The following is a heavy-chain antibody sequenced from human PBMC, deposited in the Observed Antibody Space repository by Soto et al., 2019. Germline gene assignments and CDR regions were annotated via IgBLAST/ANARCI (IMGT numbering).Heavy chain of an antibody. D-gene: IGHD6-6*01. CDR1: RGSISSCY. Sequence: TSETPSLTCTVSRGSISSCYWSWIRPPPGKGLEWIGYIYYSGSTKYNPSLKSRVTISVDTSKNHFSLKLSSVTAADTAVYCGARRAAPSNWFDPWGQGTVEAVSS. J-gene: IGHJ5*02. CDR2: IYYSGST. V-gene: IGHV4-59*01. CDR3: ARRAAPSNWFDP.